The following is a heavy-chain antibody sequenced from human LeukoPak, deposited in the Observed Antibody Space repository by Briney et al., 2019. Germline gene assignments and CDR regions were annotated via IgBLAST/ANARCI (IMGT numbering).Heavy chain of an antibody. CDR3: ARPVPRGGFNWFDP. CDR2: ISSSSSTI. Sequence: PGGSLRLSCAASGFTFSNYAMSWVRQAPGKGLEWVSYISSSSSTIYYADSVKGRFTISRDNAKNSLYLQMNSLRDEDTAVYYCARPVPRGGFNWFDPWGQGTLVTVSS. J-gene: IGHJ5*02. CDR1: GFTFSNYA. V-gene: IGHV3-48*02. D-gene: IGHD3-10*01.